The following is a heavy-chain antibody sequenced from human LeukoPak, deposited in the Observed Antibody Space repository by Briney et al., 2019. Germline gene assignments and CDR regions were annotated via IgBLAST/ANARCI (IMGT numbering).Heavy chain of an antibody. Sequence: PSETLSLTCTVSGGSISSYYWTWIRQAPGKGLEWIGYVYYSVSTNYNPSLKSRVSISQDTSKNQVSLKLSSVTAADTAVYYCARQESGPYHYMDVWGKGTTVTVSS. CDR3: ARQESGPYHYMDV. CDR2: VYYSVST. J-gene: IGHJ6*03. V-gene: IGHV4-59*08. CDR1: GGSISSYY. D-gene: IGHD3-3*01.